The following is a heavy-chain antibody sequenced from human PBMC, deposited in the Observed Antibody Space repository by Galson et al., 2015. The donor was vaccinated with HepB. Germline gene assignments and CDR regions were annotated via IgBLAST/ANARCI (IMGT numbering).Heavy chain of an antibody. CDR2: ISYDGSNK. CDR3: ARDRTLAAAGIKENLYGMDV. V-gene: IGHV3-30*04. Sequence: SLRLSCAASGFTFSSYAMHWVRQAPGKGLEWVAVISYDGSNKYYADSVKGRFTISRDNSKNTLYLQMNSLRAEDTAVYYCARDRTLAAAGIKENLYGMDVWGQGTTVTVSS. D-gene: IGHD6-13*01. J-gene: IGHJ6*02. CDR1: GFTFSSYA.